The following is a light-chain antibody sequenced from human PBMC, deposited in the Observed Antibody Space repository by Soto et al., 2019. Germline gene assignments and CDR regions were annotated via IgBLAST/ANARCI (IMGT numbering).Light chain of an antibody. CDR3: HQFYSIPIT. V-gene: IGKV4-1*01. Sequence: DIVMTQSPDSLAVSLGERATINCKSSQSVLYTSNNKNHLAWYQQKPGQPPKLLIYWASTRESGVPDRFSGSGSGTDFTLTISSLQAEGVAVYYCHQFYSIPITFGPGTKVDIK. CDR1: QSVLYTSNNKNH. J-gene: IGKJ3*01. CDR2: WAS.